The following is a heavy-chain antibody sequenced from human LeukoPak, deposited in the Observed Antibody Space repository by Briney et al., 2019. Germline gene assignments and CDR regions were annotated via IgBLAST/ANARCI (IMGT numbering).Heavy chain of an antibody. V-gene: IGHV1-2*02. D-gene: IGHD3-10*01. CDR1: GYTFTGYY. Sequence: ASVKVSCKASGYTFTGYYMHWVRQAPGQGLEWMGWINPNSGGTNYAQKFQGRVTMTRDTSISTAYMELSRPRSDDTAVYYCARVGITMVRGVIPYYYYYMDVWGKGTTVTISS. J-gene: IGHJ6*03. CDR3: ARVGITMVRGVIPYYYYYMDV. CDR2: INPNSGGT.